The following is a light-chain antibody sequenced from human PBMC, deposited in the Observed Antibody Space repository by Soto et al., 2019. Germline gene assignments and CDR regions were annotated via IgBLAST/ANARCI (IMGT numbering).Light chain of an antibody. J-gene: IGLJ1*01. CDR1: SSDVGGYNY. CDR2: DAS. Sequence: QSALTQPASVSGSPGQSITISCTGTSSDVGGYNYVSWYQQHPGKAPKLMIYDASNRPSGVSNRFSGSKSGNTASLTISGLQAEDEADYYCSSYTSSIPYVFGTGTKVTVL. V-gene: IGLV2-14*01. CDR3: SSYTSSIPYV.